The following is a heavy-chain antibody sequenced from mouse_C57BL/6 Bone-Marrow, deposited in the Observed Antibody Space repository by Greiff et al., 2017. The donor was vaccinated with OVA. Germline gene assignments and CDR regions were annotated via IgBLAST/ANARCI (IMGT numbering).Heavy chain of an antibody. J-gene: IGHJ1*03. CDR3: TTRGYGRSHWYFDV. D-gene: IGHD1-1*01. CDR1: GFNIKDYY. CDR2: IDPEDGDT. V-gene: IGHV14-1*01. Sequence: EVQLQQSGAELVRPGASVKLSCTASGFNIKDYYMHWVKQRPEQGLEWIGRIDPEDGDTEYAPKFQGKATMTADTSSNTAYLQLSSLTSEDTAVYYCTTRGYGRSHWYFDVWGTGTTVTVSS.